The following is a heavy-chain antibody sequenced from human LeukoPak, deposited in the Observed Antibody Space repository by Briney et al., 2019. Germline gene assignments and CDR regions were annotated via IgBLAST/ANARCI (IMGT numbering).Heavy chain of an antibody. Sequence: GALRLSCAASGFTFSSYSMNWVRQAPGKGLEWVSSISSSSSYIYYADSVKGRFTISRDNAKNSLYLQMNSLRAEDTAVYYCARGGYYYDSSGYYSDYWGQGTLVTVSS. D-gene: IGHD3-22*01. V-gene: IGHV3-21*01. J-gene: IGHJ4*02. CDR3: ARGGYYYDSSGYYSDY. CDR1: GFTFSSYS. CDR2: ISSSSSYI.